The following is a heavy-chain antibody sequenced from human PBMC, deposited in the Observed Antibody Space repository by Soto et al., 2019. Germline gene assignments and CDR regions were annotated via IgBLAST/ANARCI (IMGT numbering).Heavy chain of an antibody. Sequence: ASVKVSCQASGYSFTSYGITWVRRAPGQGLEWMGWITTYNGNTNYAEKLQGRVAMTADTSTSTAYMELRSLRSYDTAVYYCARLWDIVVVPVGIGAYDTLAEDDYYGMDVWGQGTTVTVSS. J-gene: IGHJ6*02. V-gene: IGHV1-18*01. CDR1: GYSFTSYG. CDR2: ITTYNGNT. D-gene: IGHD2-2*01. CDR3: ARLWDIVVVPVGIGAYDTLAEDDYYGMDV.